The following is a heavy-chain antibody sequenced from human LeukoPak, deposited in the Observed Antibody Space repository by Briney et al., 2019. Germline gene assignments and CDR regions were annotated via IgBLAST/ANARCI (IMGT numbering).Heavy chain of an antibody. CDR3: ARARRRFDP. V-gene: IGHV4-34*01. CDR1: GGSFCGYY. J-gene: IGHJ5*02. Sequence: PSETLSLTCAVYGGSFCGYYWSWIRQPPGKGLEWIGEINHSGSTNYNPSLKSRVTISVDTSKNQFSLKLSSVTAADTAVYYCARARRRFDPWGQGTLVTVS. CDR2: INHSGST.